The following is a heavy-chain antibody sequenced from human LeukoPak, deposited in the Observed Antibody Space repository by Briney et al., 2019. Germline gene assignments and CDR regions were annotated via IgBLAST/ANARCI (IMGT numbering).Heavy chain of an antibody. CDR3: ARDFYYYDSSGYVYYYGMDV. Sequence: GGSLRLSCAASGFTFSSYSMNWVRQAPGKGLEWVSSISSSSSYIYYADSVKGRFTISRDNAKNSLYLQMNSLRAEDTAVYGCARDFYYYDSSGYVYYYGMDVWGQGTTVSVFS. D-gene: IGHD3-22*01. CDR2: ISSSSSYI. V-gene: IGHV3-21*01. J-gene: IGHJ6*02. CDR1: GFTFSSYS.